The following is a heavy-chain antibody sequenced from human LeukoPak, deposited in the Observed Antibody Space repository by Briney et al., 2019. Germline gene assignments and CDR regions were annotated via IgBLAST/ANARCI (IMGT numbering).Heavy chain of an antibody. CDR2: ISGSGGST. D-gene: IGHD5-18*01. V-gene: IGHV3-23*01. J-gene: IGHJ6*03. CDR3: AKAAAMVTAYYYYYYMDV. CDR1: GFTFSSYA. Sequence: GGSLRLPCAASGFTFSSYAMSWVRQAPGKGLEWVSAISGSGGSTYYADSVKGRFTISRDNSKNTLYLQMNSLRAEDTAVYYCAKAAAMVTAYYYYYYMDVWGKGTTVTVSS.